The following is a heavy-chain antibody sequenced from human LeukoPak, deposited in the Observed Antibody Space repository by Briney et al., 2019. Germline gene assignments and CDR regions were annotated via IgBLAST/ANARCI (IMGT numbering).Heavy chain of an antibody. CDR2: TYYRSKWYN. CDR3: ARDTGSRIDP. J-gene: IGHJ5*02. Sequence: SQTLSLTCAISGDSVSSNSAAWNWIRQSPSRGLEWLGRTYYRSKWYNDYAVSVKSRITINPDTSKNQFSLKLSSVTAADTAVYYCARDTGSRIDPWGQGTLVTVSS. CDR1: GDSVSSNSAA. V-gene: IGHV6-1*01. D-gene: IGHD2-2*01.